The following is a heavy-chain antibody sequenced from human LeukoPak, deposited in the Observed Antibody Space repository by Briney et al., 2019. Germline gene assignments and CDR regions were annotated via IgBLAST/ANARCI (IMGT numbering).Heavy chain of an antibody. D-gene: IGHD2-8*01. CDR1: GFTFSSYA. CDR3: ARDGCTNGVCYIFDY. V-gene: IGHV3-30-3*01. CDR2: ISYDGSNK. Sequence: GGSLRLSCAAYGFTFSSYAMHWVRQAPGKGLEWVAVISYDGSNKYYADSVKGRFTISRDNSKNTLYLQMNSLRAEDTAVYYCARDGCTNGVCYIFDYWGQGTLVTVSS. J-gene: IGHJ4*02.